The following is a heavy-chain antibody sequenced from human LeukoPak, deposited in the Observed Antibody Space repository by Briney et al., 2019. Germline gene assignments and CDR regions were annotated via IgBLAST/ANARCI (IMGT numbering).Heavy chain of an antibody. Sequence: ASVKVSCKASGYTFTGYYMHWVRQAPGQGLEWMGWINPNSGGTNYAQKFQGRVTMTRDTSISTAYMELSRLRSDDTAVYYCARGLQWEFGVFDAFDIWGQGTMVTVSS. V-gene: IGHV1-2*02. CDR3: ARGLQWEFGVFDAFDI. CDR1: GYTFTGYY. CDR2: INPNSGGT. D-gene: IGHD6-6*01. J-gene: IGHJ3*02.